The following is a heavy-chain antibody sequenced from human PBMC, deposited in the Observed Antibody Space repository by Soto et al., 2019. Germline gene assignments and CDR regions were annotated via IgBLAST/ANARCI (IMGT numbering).Heavy chain of an antibody. V-gene: IGHV1-18*01. D-gene: IGHD3-16*01. J-gene: IGHJ6*02. Sequence: QVQLVQSGAEVMKPGASVKVSCKASGYTFTTFGISWVRQAHGQGLEWMGWINTYNGNTDYAQKIQGRVTMTTETSTRTAHLLLRSLRSDDTAFYYCAGDVLIPLRWVYATPPQYNYLCLDVCGQGTTVSVSS. CDR1: GYTFTTFG. CDR3: AGDVLIPLRWVYATPPQYNYLCLDV. CDR2: INTYNGNT.